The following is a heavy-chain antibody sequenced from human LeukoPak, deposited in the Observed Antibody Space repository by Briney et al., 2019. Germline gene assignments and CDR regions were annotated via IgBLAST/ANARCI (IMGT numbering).Heavy chain of an antibody. V-gene: IGHV5-51*01. CDR2: IYPGDSDT. CDR3: ARPNSYGEDY. J-gene: IGHJ4*02. CDR1: GYSFTNYW. D-gene: IGHD5-18*01. Sequence: GESLKISCKSSGYSFTNYWIGWVRQVPGKGLEWMGIIYPGDSDTRYSPSFQGQVTISADKSINTAYLQWSSLKASDTAMYYCARPNSYGEDYWGQGTLVTVSS.